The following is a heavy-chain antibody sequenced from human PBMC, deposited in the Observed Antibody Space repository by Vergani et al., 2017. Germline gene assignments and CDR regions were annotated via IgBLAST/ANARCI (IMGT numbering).Heavy chain of an antibody. CDR3: ARRNRYYYGSGSSPYYYYGMDV. J-gene: IGHJ6*02. D-gene: IGHD3-10*01. V-gene: IGHV4-59*01. Sequence: QVQLQESGPGLVKPSETLSLTCTVSGGSISSYYWSWIRQPPGKGLEWIGYIYYSGRTNYNPSLKSRVTISVDTSKNQFSLKLSSVTAADTAVYYCARRNRYYYGSGSSPYYYYGMDVWGQGTTVTVSS. CDR1: GGSISSYY. CDR2: IYYSGRT.